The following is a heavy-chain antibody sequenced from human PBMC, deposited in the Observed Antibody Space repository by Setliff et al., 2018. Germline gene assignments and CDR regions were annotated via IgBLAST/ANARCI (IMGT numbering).Heavy chain of an antibody. CDR2: IHSSGRS. Sequence: PSETLSLTCTVSGDSISGYYWSWIRQPPGKGLEWIGYIHSSGRSNYNPSLKSRVTISIDTSKSQFSPNLNSVTAADAAMYYCARGLNSVSWTFTYWGQGTLVTVSS. CDR1: GDSISGYY. D-gene: IGHD2-15*01. CDR3: ARGLNSVSWTFTY. J-gene: IGHJ4*02. V-gene: IGHV4-4*08.